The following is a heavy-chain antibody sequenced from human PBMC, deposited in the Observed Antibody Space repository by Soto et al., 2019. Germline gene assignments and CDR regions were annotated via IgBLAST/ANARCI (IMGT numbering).Heavy chain of an antibody. CDR2: TYHSGNP. J-gene: IGHJ4*02. D-gene: IGHD5-12*01. V-gene: IGHV4-30-2*01. CDR1: GDTIRTVVYT. Sequence: SETLSLTSDVSGDTIRTVVYTRAWIRQPPGKALEWIGHTYHSGNPYYNPSLKSRVIISVDRSKNQFSLTVTSVTAADTAVYYCARRIVATETFDYWGQGTLVTVSS. CDR3: ARRIVATETFDY.